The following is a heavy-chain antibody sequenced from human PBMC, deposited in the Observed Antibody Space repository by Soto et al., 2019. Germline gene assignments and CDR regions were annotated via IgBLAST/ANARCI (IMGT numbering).Heavy chain of an antibody. J-gene: IGHJ4*02. CDR2: IFPGDSDT. Sequence: GESLKISCKASGYRFTSYWIGWVRQMPGKGLEWMGIIFPGDSDTRYSPSFKGQVTISADKSINTAYLQWSSLKASDTAIYYCASLVPPPGYWGEGTLVTVCS. V-gene: IGHV5-51*01. D-gene: IGHD2-21*01. CDR3: ASLVPPPGY. CDR1: GYRFTSYW.